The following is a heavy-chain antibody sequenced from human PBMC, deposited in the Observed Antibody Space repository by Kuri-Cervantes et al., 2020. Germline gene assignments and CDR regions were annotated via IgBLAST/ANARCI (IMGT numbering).Heavy chain of an antibody. Sequence: GESLKISCAASGFTFSDSAMHWVRQASGKGLEWVGRIRSKANSYATAYAASVKGRFTISRDDSKNTAYLQMNSLKTEDTAVYYCTRILRYFDWLLDNDAFDIWGQGTMVTVSS. V-gene: IGHV3-73*01. D-gene: IGHD3-9*01. CDR3: TRILRYFDWLLDNDAFDI. CDR1: GFTFSDSA. CDR2: IRSKANSYAT. J-gene: IGHJ3*02.